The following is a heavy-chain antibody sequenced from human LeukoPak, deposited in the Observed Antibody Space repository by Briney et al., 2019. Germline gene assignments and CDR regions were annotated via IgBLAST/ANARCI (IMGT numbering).Heavy chain of an antibody. J-gene: IGHJ3*02. CDR2: ISGSGGST. CDR1: GFTFSSYA. D-gene: IGHD6-13*01. V-gene: IGHV3-23*01. CDR3: AKIGQQLGDAFDI. Sequence: PGGSLRLSCAASGFTFSSYAMSWVRQAPWKGLEWVSAISGSGGSTYYADSVKGRFTISRDNSKNTLYLQMNSLRAEDTAVYYCAKIGQQLGDAFDIWGQGTMVTVSS.